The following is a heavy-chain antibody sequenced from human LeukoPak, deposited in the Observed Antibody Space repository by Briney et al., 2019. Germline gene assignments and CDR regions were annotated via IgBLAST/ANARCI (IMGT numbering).Heavy chain of an antibody. CDR1: GGSISSYY. CDR3: ARVYSGSPQAFDI. Sequence: PSETLSLTCTVSGGSISSYYWSWIRQPPGKGLEWIGYIYYSGSTNYNPSLKSRVTISVDTSKNQFSLKLSSVTAAGTAVYYCARVYSGSPQAFDIWGQGTMVTVSS. CDR2: IYYSGST. J-gene: IGHJ3*02. V-gene: IGHV4-59*01. D-gene: IGHD1-26*01.